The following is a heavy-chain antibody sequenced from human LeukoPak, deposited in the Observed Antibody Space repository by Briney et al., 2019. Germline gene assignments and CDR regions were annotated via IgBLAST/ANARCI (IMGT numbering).Heavy chain of an antibody. V-gene: IGHV3-21*01. CDR1: GFTFSSYS. Sequence: PGGSLRLSCAASGFTFSSYSMNWVRQAPGKGLEWVSSISSSSSYIYYADSVKGRFTISRDNAKNSLYLQMNSLRAEDTAVYYCARDPSYSSSSAPSFDYWGQGTLVTVSS. J-gene: IGHJ4*02. CDR3: ARDPSYSSSSAPSFDY. CDR2: ISSSSSYI. D-gene: IGHD6-6*01.